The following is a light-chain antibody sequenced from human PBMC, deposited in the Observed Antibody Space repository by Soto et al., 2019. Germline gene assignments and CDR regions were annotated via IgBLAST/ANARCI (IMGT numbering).Light chain of an antibody. J-gene: IGKJ1*01. Sequence: AIQMTQSPSSLSVSVGDRVTITCRASQDIRTELGWYQQKPGKAPRLLIYSAFSLQSGVPSRFSGSGSGTDFTLTISSLQPDDFATYYCLQDFKYPRTFGQGTKVEV. V-gene: IGKV1-6*01. CDR1: QDIRTE. CDR3: LQDFKYPRT. CDR2: SAF.